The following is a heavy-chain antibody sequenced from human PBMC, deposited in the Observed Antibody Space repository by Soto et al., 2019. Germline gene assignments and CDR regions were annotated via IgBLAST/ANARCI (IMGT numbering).Heavy chain of an antibody. D-gene: IGHD2-15*01. Sequence: QVQLVQSGAEVQKPGASVKVSCKASGYTFTSYYMHWVRQAPGQGLEWMGIINPSGTRTTYAQRCQGRVTMTRDTSTSTVDMELTSLRSDDMAVYYCARSACSGGNCYQGHFDYWVQGALVTVS. CDR3: ARSACSGGNCYQGHFDY. CDR2: INPSGTRT. CDR1: GYTFTSYY. J-gene: IGHJ4*02. V-gene: IGHV1-46*01.